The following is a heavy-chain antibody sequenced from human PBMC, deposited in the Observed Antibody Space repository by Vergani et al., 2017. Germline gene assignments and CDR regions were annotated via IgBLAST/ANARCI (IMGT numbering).Heavy chain of an antibody. CDR3: ARGXDIVVVPAAIDYYYGMDV. V-gene: IGHV4-61*02. J-gene: IGHJ6*02. D-gene: IGHD2-2*01. CDR2: IYTSGST. CDR1: GGSISSGSYY. Sequence: QVQLQESGPGLVKPSQTLSLTCTVSGGSISSGSYYWSWIRQPAGKGLEWIGRIYTSGSTNYNPSLKSRVTISVDTSKNQFSLKLSSVTAADTAVYYCARGXDIVVVPAAIDYYYGMDVWGQGTTVTVSS.